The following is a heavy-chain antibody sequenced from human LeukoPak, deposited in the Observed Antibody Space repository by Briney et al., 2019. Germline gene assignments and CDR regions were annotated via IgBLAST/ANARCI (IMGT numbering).Heavy chain of an antibody. CDR3: ARGGYCSSTSCYVVNYMDV. J-gene: IGHJ6*03. CDR2: IYYSGST. V-gene: IGHV4-59*08. CDR1: GGSISSYY. D-gene: IGHD2-2*01. Sequence: TSETLSLTCTVSGGSISSYYWSWIRQPPGKGLEWIGYIYYSGSTNYNPSLKSRVTISVDTSKNQFSPKLSSVTAADTAVYYCARGGYCSSTSCYVVNYMDVWGKGTTVTISS.